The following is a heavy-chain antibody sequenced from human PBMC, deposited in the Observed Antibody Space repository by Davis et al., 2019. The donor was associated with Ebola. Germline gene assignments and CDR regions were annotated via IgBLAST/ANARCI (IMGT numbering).Heavy chain of an antibody. D-gene: IGHD6-13*01. CDR2: IYPGDSDT. Sequence: KVSCKGFGYSFTSYWIGWVRQMPGKGLEWMGIIYPGDSDTRYSPSFQGQVTISADKSISTAYLQWSSLKASDTAMYYCARHYKQQLADYWGQGTLVTVSS. J-gene: IGHJ4*02. CDR1: GYSFTSYW. CDR3: ARHYKQQLADY. V-gene: IGHV5-51*01.